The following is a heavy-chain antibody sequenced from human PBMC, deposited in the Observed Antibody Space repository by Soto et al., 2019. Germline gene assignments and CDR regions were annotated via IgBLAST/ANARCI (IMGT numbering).Heavy chain of an antibody. CDR3: ARAFSYNYGLYFDY. Sequence: SETLSLTCTVSGGSISSYYWSWIRQPPGKGLELIGYFSHSGSANYNPSLRSRVSTSVDTSNKQFSLKVSSVTAADTAVYYCARAFSYNYGLYFDYWGQGTLVTVSS. D-gene: IGHD5-18*01. V-gene: IGHV4-59*08. CDR2: FSHSGSA. CDR1: GGSISSYY. J-gene: IGHJ4*02.